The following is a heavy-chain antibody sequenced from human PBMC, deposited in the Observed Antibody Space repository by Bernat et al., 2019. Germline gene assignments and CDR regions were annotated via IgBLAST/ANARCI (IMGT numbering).Heavy chain of an antibody. J-gene: IGHJ6*03. V-gene: IGHV4-34*01. CDR2: INHSGST. Sequence: QVQLQQWGAGLLKPSETLSLTCAVYGGSFSGYYWSWIRQPPGKGLEWIGEINHSGSTNYNPSLKSRVTISVDTSKNQFSLKLSSVTAADTAVYYCARTGPFLGNYYMDVWGKGTTVTVSS. CDR1: GGSFSGYY. D-gene: IGHD3-10*01. CDR3: ARTGPFLGNYYMDV.